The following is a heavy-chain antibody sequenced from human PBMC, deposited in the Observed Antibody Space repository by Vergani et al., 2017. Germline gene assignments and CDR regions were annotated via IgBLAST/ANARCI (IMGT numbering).Heavy chain of an antibody. CDR3: ARDLVAVAGPTGWFDP. D-gene: IGHD6-19*01. CDR2: INWNSDSI. V-gene: IGHV3-9*01. J-gene: IGHJ5*02. Sequence: EVQLVESGGGLVQPGRSLRLSCAASGFTFDDYAMHWVRQAPGKGLEWVSGINWNSDSIAYADSVKGRFTISRDNAKNSLYLQMNSLRAEDTAVYYCARDLVAVAGPTGWFDPWGQGTLVTVSS. CDR1: GFTFDDYA.